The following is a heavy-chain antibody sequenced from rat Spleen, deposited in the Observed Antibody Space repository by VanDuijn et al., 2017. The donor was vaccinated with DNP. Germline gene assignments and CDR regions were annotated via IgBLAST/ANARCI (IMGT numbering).Heavy chain of an antibody. CDR2: ISYDGSRT. D-gene: IGHD1-11*01. Sequence: EVQLVESGGGLVQPGRSLKLSCAASGFTFSDYAMAWVRQAPKKGLEWVATISYDGSRTYYRDSVKGRFTISRDNAKSTLYLQMDSLRSEETATYYCAKAGGYSPWYFDYWGQGVMVTVSS. CDR3: AKAGGYSPWYFDY. V-gene: IGHV5-17*01. J-gene: IGHJ2*01. CDR1: GFTFSDYA.